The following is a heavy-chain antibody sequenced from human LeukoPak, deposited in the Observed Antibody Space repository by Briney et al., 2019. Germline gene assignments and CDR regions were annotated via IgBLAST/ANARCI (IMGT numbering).Heavy chain of an antibody. CDR1: GFIFRNYG. Sequence: GGSLRLSCAASGFIFRNYGMSWVRQAPGKGLEWVSAINTNGGSTYYANSVKGRFTISRDNSENTVYLQMNSLRAEDTAVYYCATSPVYSYGHPYYFDYWGQGTLVTVSS. D-gene: IGHD5-18*01. J-gene: IGHJ4*02. V-gene: IGHV3-23*01. CDR3: ATSPVYSYGHPYYFDY. CDR2: INTNGGST.